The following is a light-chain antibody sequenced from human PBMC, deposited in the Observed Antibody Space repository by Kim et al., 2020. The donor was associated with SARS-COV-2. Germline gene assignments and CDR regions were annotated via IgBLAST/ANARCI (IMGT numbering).Light chain of an antibody. V-gene: IGKV1-5*01. CDR2: DAS. J-gene: IGKJ1*01. CDR1: QSISGW. CDR3: QQYNSYPRT. Sequence: ASVGARVSITCQASQSISGWLAWYQQKPGKAPKLLIYDASSLESGVPSRFSGSGSGTEFTLAISSLQPDDFATYYCQQYNSYPRTFGQGTKVEIK.